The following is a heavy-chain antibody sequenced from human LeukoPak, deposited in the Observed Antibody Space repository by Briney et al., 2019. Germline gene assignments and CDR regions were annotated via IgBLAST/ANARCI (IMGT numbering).Heavy chain of an antibody. D-gene: IGHD6-19*01. CDR3: ARGGVAGTRPLPRHNWFDP. J-gene: IGHJ5*02. V-gene: IGHV4-34*01. CDR1: GGSFSGYY. Sequence: SETLSLTCAVYGGSFSGYYWSWIRQPPGKGLEWIGEINHSGSTNYNPSLKSRVTISVDTSKNQFSLKLSSVTAADTAVYYCARGGVAGTRPLPRHNWFDPWGQGTLVTVSS. CDR2: INHSGST.